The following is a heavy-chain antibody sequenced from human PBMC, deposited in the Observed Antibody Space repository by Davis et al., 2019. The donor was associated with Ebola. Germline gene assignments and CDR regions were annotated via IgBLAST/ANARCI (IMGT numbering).Heavy chain of an antibody. J-gene: IGHJ4*02. CDR1: GGSISSSSYY. V-gene: IGHV4-39*01. CDR3: ARVGYYYDSSGYLDY. CDR2: IYYSGST. D-gene: IGHD3-22*01. Sequence: MPSETLSLTCTVSGGSISSSSYYWGWIRQPPGKGLEWIGSIYYSGSTYYNPSLKSRVTISVDTSKNQFSLKLSSVTAADTAVYYCARVGYYYDSSGYLDYWGQGTLVTVSS.